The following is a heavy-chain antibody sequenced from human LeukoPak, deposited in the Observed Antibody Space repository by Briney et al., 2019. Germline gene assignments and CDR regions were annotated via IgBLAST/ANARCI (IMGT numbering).Heavy chain of an antibody. CDR3: ARHSSSAWYYYFDY. V-gene: IGHV4-39*01. Sequence: KPSETLSLTCTVSGGSISNSNYYWGWIRQPPGKGLEWIGGAYYSGTTYYSPSLKSRVTISVDTSRNHFSLNLNSVTAADTAVYYCARHSSSAWYYYFDYWGQGSFVTVSP. D-gene: IGHD6-19*01. CDR1: GGSISNSNYY. CDR2: AYYSGTT. J-gene: IGHJ4*02.